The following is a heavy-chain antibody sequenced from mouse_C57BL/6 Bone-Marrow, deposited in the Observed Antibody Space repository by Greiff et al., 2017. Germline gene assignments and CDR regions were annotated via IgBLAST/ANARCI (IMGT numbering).Heavy chain of an antibody. CDR2: IYYSGTI. CDR3: ARDDGYPLAY. D-gene: IGHD2-3*01. Sequence: EVHLVESGPGLVKPSQTVFLTCTVTGISITTGNYRWSWIRQFPGNKLKWIGYIYYSGTITYNPSLTSRTPITRDTPKNQFFLEMNSLTAEDTATYYCARDDGYPLAYWGQGTLVTVSA. J-gene: IGHJ3*01. V-gene: IGHV3-5*01. CDR1: GISITTGNYR.